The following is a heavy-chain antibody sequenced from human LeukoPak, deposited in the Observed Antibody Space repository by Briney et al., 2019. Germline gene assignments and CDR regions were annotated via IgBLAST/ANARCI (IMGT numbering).Heavy chain of an antibody. D-gene: IGHD6-13*01. V-gene: IGHV3-7*03. Sequence: GGSLRLACAVSGFTFSSSYMNWVRQAPGKGLEWVANIKQDGSEKYYVDSVKGRFTISRDNAKNSLYLQMNSLRAEDTALYHCARVGRLTYSSSWYDYYYYYMDVWGKGTTVTISS. CDR1: GFTFSSSY. CDR2: IKQDGSEK. CDR3: ARVGRLTYSSSWYDYYYYYMDV. J-gene: IGHJ6*03.